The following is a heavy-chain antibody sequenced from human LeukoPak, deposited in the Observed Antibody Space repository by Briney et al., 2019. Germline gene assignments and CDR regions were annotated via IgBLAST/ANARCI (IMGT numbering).Heavy chain of an antibody. J-gene: IGHJ3*02. D-gene: IGHD4-17*01. CDR1: GYTFTSYG. CDR3: ARGGNDYGDYPDAFDI. CDR2: ISAYNGNT. V-gene: IGHV1-18*01. Sequence: ASVKVSCKASGYTFTSYGISWVRQAPGQGLEGMGWISAYNGNTNSAQKLQGRVTMTTDTSTSAAYMELRSLRSDDTAVYYCARGGNDYGDYPDAFDIWGQGTMVTVSS.